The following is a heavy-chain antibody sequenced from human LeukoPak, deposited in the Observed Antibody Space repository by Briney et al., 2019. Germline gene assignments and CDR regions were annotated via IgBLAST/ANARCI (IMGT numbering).Heavy chain of an antibody. V-gene: IGHV3-21*01. Sequence: PGGSLRLSCAASEFTFSSYNMNWVRQAPGKGLEWVSSISSSSDYIYYADSVKGRFTISRDNAKTSLYLQMNSLTAEDTAVYYCARFSVAGNYYARAHWGQGTLVTVSS. CDR3: ARFSVAGNYYARAH. CDR2: ISSSSDYI. J-gene: IGHJ4*02. CDR1: EFTFSSYN. D-gene: IGHD3-10*01.